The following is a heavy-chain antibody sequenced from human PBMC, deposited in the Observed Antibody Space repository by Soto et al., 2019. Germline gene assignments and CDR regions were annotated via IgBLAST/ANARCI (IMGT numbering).Heavy chain of an antibody. V-gene: IGHV4-30-4*01. Sequence: QVQLQESGPGLVKPSQTLSLTCTVSGGSISSGDDYWSWIRQPPGKGLEWIGYIYYSGSTYYTPSLKSRVTISVDTSKNQFSLKLSSVTAADTAVYYCARTMVRGVPIDYWGQGTLVTVSS. CDR3: ARTMVRGVPIDY. CDR2: IYYSGST. CDR1: GGSISSGDDY. D-gene: IGHD3-10*01. J-gene: IGHJ4*02.